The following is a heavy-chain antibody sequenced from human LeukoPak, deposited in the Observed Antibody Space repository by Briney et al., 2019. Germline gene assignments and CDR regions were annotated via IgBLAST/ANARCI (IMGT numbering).Heavy chain of an antibody. D-gene: IGHD1-26*01. CDR1: GFTFSSYS. Sequence: GGSLRLSCAASGFTFSSYSMNWVRQAPGKGLEWVSSISSSSSYIYYADSVKGRFTISRDNAKNSLYLQMSSLRAEDTAVYYCARAPVWELRSPDAFDIWGQGTMVTVSS. CDR3: ARAPVWELRSPDAFDI. V-gene: IGHV3-21*01. CDR2: ISSSSSYI. J-gene: IGHJ3*02.